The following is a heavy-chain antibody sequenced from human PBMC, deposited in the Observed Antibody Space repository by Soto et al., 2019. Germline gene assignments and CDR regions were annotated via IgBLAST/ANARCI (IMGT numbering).Heavy chain of an antibody. CDR1: GGSISSEYFH. CDR3: AREDDGGDRDYYGLDV. D-gene: IGHD2-21*02. V-gene: IGHV4-30-4*08. Sequence: QVQLQQSGPGLVEPSQTLSLTCAVSGGSISSEYFHWTWIRQSPGKGLEWIGYTHYTGSIMYNPSFKSRLTMAVDTTKNQFSLQLTSVTAADTAVYFCAREDDGGDRDYYGLDVWGQGTTVTVSS. J-gene: IGHJ6*02. CDR2: THYTGSI.